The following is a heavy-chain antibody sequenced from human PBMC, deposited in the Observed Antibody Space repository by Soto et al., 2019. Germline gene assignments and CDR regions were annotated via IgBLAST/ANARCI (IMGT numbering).Heavy chain of an antibody. D-gene: IGHD6-13*01. J-gene: IGHJ6*02. CDR1: GFIVSSDY. V-gene: IGHV3-66*04. CDR3: ARRQIFPPTRGAASARGAMDV. Sequence: GGSLRLSCLASGFIVSSDYMNWVRQAPGKGLEYVSVIYSGGSTYYADSVKGRFTISRDNFKNTLYLQMSSLRAEDTAVYYFARRQIFPPTRGAASARGAMDVWGQGTTVTVSS. CDR2: IYSGGST.